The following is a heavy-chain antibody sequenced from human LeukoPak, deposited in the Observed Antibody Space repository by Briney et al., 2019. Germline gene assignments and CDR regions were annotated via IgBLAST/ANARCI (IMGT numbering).Heavy chain of an antibody. J-gene: IGHJ4*02. D-gene: IGHD2-15*01. CDR3: ATAPPGCGGTCAFAS. CDR2: IYTDGDT. Sequence: NPSETLSLTCTMSGASISSYWCSWIRQPAGKGLEWIGRIYTDGDTNFNPSLKCRVTVSLATSTTRFSLKLISVPGADTAVYECATAPPGCGGTCAFASWGQGTLVTVSS. CDR1: GASISSYW. V-gene: IGHV4-4*07.